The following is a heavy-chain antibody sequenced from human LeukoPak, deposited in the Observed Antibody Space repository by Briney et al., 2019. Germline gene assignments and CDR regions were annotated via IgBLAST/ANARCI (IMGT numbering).Heavy chain of an antibody. V-gene: IGHV1-69*05. D-gene: IGHD1-26*01. CDR1: GGTFSSYA. Sequence: GASVKVSCKASGGTFSSYAISWVRQAPGQGLEWMGGIIPIFGTANYAQKFQGRVTITTDESTSTAYMELSSLRSEDTAVYYCARGLMGVGATIYYFDYWGQGTLVTVSS. CDR2: IIPIFGTA. J-gene: IGHJ4*02. CDR3: ARGLMGVGATIYYFDY.